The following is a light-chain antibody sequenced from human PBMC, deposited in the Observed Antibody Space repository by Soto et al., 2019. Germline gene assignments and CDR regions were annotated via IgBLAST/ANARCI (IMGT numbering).Light chain of an antibody. CDR3: QHYGSSPYT. V-gene: IGKV3-20*01. Sequence: EIVLTQSPGTLSLSPGERATLSCRASQSVSSTYLGWYQQKPGQAPRLLIYGALSRATGIPDRFSGSGSGTDYTLTITRLEPEDFAVYYCQHYGSSPYTFGHGTKLEIK. CDR2: GAL. CDR1: QSVSSTY. J-gene: IGKJ2*01.